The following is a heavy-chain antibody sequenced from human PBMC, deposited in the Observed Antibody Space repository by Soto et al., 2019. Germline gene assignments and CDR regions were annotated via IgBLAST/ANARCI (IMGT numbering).Heavy chain of an antibody. CDR1: GFTFSSYW. CDR3: ARVREYSRRFDP. CDR2: IKQDGSGK. Sequence: GGSLRLSCAASGFTFSSYWMSWVRQAPGKGLEWVANIKQDGSGKYYVDSVKGRFTISRDNAKNSLYLQMNSLRAEDTAVYYCARVREYSRRFDPWGQGTLVTVPS. V-gene: IGHV3-7*05. J-gene: IGHJ5*02. D-gene: IGHD6-6*01.